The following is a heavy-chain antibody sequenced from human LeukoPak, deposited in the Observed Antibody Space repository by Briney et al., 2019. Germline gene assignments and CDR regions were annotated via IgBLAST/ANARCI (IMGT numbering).Heavy chain of an antibody. Sequence: SETLSVTCTVSGGSISSYYWSWIRQPPGKGLEWIGYIYNSGSINYNPSLKSRVTTSVDTSKKQFSLKLSSVTAADTAVYYCARLRITGGHYYQHGLDVWGQGTTVTVSS. CDR2: IYNSGSI. J-gene: IGHJ6*02. D-gene: IGHD2-8*02. CDR3: ARLRITGGHYYQHGLDV. V-gene: IGHV4-59*08. CDR1: GGSISSYY.